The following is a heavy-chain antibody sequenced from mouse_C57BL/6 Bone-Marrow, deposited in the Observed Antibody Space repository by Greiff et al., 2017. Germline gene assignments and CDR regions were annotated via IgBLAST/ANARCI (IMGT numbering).Heavy chain of an antibody. CDR3: ARRGYYGSIFYWYFDV. CDR2: ISSGGSYT. Sequence: EVKLMESGGDLVKPGGSLKLSCAASGFTFSSYGMSWVRQTPDKRLEWVATISSGGSYTYYPDSVTGRFTISRDNAKNTLYLQMSILKSEDTAMYYCARRGYYGSIFYWYFDVWGTGTTVTVSS. J-gene: IGHJ1*03. CDR1: GFTFSSYG. D-gene: IGHD1-1*01. V-gene: IGHV5-6*02.